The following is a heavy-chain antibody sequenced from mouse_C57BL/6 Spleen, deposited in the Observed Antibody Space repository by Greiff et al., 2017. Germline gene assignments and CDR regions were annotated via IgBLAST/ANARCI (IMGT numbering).Heavy chain of an antibody. J-gene: IGHJ3*01. CDR2: IYPRDGST. D-gene: IGHD4-1*01. Sequence: VQLVESGPELVKPGASVKLSCKASGYTFTSYDINWVKQRPGQGLEWIGWIYPRDGSTKYNEKFKGKATLTVDTSSSTAYMELHSLTSEDSAVYFCARSELGAPFAYWGQGTLVTVSA. CDR3: ARSELGAPFAY. CDR1: GYTFTSYD. V-gene: IGHV1-85*01.